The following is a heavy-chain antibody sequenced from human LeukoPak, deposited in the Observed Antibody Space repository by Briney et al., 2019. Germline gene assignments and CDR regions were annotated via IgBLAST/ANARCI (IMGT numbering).Heavy chain of an antibody. CDR2: INANGGRK. CDR1: GFIFGNYA. V-gene: IGHV3-23*01. J-gene: IGHJ4*02. Sequence: PGGSLRLSCGASGFIFGNYAMSWVRQAPGKGLEWVTGINANGGRKYYADSVKGRFTISRDNSKNTLFVQMDSLRAGDTAVYYCAKDYGSGDSSPYPFDNWGQGTLVTVSS. D-gene: IGHD3-10*01. CDR3: AKDYGSGDSSPYPFDN.